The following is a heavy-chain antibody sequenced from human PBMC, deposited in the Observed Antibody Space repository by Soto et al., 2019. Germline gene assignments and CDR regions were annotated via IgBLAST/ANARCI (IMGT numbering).Heavy chain of an antibody. Sequence: SETLSLTCTVSGGSISSGDYYWSWIRQPPGKGLEWIGYIYYSGSTYYNPSLKSRVTISVDTSKNQFSLKLSSVTAADTAVYYCARRFQDCSGGSCYLYIPHWGQGTQVTVYS. CDR2: IYYSGST. J-gene: IGHJ1*01. D-gene: IGHD2-15*01. CDR1: GGSISSGDYY. V-gene: IGHV4-30-4*01. CDR3: ARRFQDCSGGSCYLYIPH.